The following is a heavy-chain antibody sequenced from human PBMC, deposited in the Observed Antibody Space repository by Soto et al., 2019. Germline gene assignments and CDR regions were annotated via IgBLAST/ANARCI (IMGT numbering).Heavy chain of an antibody. D-gene: IGHD6-6*01. Sequence: PSETLSLTCAVYGGSFSGYYWSWIRQPPGKGLEWIGSIYYSGSTYYNPSLKSRVTISVDTSKNQFSLKLSSVTAADTAVYYCARGKARRGFLRGGLGMDVWGQGTTVTVSS. J-gene: IGHJ6*02. V-gene: IGHV4-34*01. CDR1: GGSFSGYY. CDR2: IYYSGST. CDR3: ARGKARRGFLRGGLGMDV.